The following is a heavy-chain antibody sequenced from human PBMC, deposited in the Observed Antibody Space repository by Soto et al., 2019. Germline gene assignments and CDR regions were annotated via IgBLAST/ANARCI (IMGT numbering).Heavy chain of an antibody. Sequence: SETLSLTCTVSGGSISSGDYYWSWIRQPPGKGLEWIGYIYYSGSTYYNPSLKSRVTIPVDTSKNQFSLKLSSVTAAGTAVYYCARESACVDYWGQGTLVTVS. J-gene: IGHJ4*02. CDR2: IYYSGST. V-gene: IGHV4-30-4*01. CDR3: ARESACVDY. CDR1: GGSISSGDYY.